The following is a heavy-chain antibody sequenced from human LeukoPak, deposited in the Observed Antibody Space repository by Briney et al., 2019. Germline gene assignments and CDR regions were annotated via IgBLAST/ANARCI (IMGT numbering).Heavy chain of an antibody. CDR2: ISSDGSTK. Sequence: GGSLRLSCAASGFTFSSFGMHWVRQAPGKGLEWLGRISSDGSTKHYADSVKGRVTNSRDNSKNTLFLQMNSLRAEDTAVYYCANGYPPMSAQTLPFDYWGQGTLVTVSS. CDR1: GFTFSSFG. V-gene: IGHV3-30*18. CDR3: ANGYPPMSAQTLPFDY. D-gene: IGHD5-18*01. J-gene: IGHJ4*02.